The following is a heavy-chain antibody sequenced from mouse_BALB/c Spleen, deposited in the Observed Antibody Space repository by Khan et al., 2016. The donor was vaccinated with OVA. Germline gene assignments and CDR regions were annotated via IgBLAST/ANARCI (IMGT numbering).Heavy chain of an antibody. Sequence: EVQLQESGGGLVQPGGSMKLSCVASGFTFSNYWMNWVRQSPEKGLEWVAEIRLKSNNYATHYAESVKGRYTISRDDSKSSVYLQMNNLRAEDTGIYYCTPAYYRYACRWDYWGQGTSVTVSS. D-gene: IGHD2-14*01. J-gene: IGHJ4*01. CDR3: TPAYYRYACRWDY. V-gene: IGHV6-6*02. CDR2: IRLKSNNYAT. CDR1: GFTFSNYW.